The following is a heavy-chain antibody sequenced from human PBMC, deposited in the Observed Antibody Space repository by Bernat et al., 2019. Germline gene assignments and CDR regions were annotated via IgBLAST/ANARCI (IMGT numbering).Heavy chain of an antibody. CDR1: GFTFDDYA. CDR2: ISGDGGST. V-gene: IGHV3-43*02. Sequence: EVQLVESGGGVVQPGGSLRLSCAASGFTFDDYAMHWVRQAPGKGLEWVSLISGDGGSTYYADSVKGRFTISRDNSKNSLYLQMNSLRTEDTAFEYCAKDPVSDSSSKNLFFLYMDGWGKGTTVTVSS. D-gene: IGHD6-6*01. CDR3: AKDPVSDSSSKNLFFLYMDG. J-gene: IGHJ6*03.